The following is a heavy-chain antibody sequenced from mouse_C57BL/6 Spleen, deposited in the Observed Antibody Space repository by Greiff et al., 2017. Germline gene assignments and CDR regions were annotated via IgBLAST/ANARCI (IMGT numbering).Heavy chain of an antibody. CDR3: ARSPVRGLRYLDY. V-gene: IGHV5-17*01. CDR1: GFTFSDSG. CDR2: ISSGSSTI. D-gene: IGHD1-1*01. J-gene: IGHJ2*01. Sequence: EVHLVESGGGLVKPGGSLKLSCAASGFTFSDSGMHWVRQAPEKGLEWVAYISSGSSTIYYADTVKGRFTISRDNAKNTLFLQMTSLRSEDTAMYYCARSPVRGLRYLDYWGQGTTLTVSS.